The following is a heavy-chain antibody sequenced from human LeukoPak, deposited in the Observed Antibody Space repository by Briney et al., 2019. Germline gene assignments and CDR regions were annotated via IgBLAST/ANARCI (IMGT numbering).Heavy chain of an antibody. CDR3: ARGGYNWTYLRVGWFDP. V-gene: IGHV3-33*01. CDR2: IWYDGSNK. J-gene: IGHJ5*02. D-gene: IGHD1-7*01. CDR1: GFTFSSYG. Sequence: PGGSLRLSCAASGFTFSSYGMHWVRQAPGKGLEWVAVIWYDGSNKYYADSVKGRFTISRDNSKNTLYLQMNSLRAEDTAVYYCARGGYNWTYLRVGWFDPWGQGTLVTVSS.